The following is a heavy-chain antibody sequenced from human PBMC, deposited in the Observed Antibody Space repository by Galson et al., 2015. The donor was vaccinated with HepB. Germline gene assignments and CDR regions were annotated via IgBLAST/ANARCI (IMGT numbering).Heavy chain of an antibody. J-gene: IGHJ4*02. D-gene: IGHD5-24*01. CDR1: GFTFTSSA. CDR2: IVVGSGNT. V-gene: IGHV1-58*01. Sequence: SVKVSCKASGFTFTSSAVQWVRQARGQRLEWIGWIVVGSGNTNYAQKFQERVTITRDMSTSTAYMELSSLRSEDTAVYYCAAVGLGDGYNLDHWGQGTLVTVSS. CDR3: AAVGLGDGYNLDH.